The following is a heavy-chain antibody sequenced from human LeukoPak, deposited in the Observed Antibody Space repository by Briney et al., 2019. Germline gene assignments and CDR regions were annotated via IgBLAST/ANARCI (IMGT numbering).Heavy chain of an antibody. V-gene: IGHV3-15*01. CDR3: TTKSATIYYFDY. D-gene: IGHD5-12*01. CDR2: IKSKTDGGTT. Sequence: GGSLRLSCAASGSTFSNAWMSWVRQAPGKGLEWVGRIKSKTDGGTTDYAAPVKGRFTISRDDSKNTLYLQMNSLKTEDTAVYYCTTKSATIYYFDYWGQGTLVTVSS. J-gene: IGHJ4*02. CDR1: GSTFSNAW.